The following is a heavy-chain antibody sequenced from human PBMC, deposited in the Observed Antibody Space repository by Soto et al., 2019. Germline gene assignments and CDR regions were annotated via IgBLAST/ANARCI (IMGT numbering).Heavy chain of an antibody. CDR3: TRHPSPPFVVVTAIVEDAFDI. D-gene: IGHD2-21*02. V-gene: IGHV3-73*01. CDR1: GFTFSGSA. CDR2: IRSKANSYAT. Sequence: GGSLRLSCAASGFTFSGSAMHWVRQASGKGLEWVGRIRSKANSYATAYAASVKGRFTISRDDSKNTAYLLMNRLKTEVSAVYDCTRHPSPPFVVVTAIVEDAFDIWGQGIMVTVSS. J-gene: IGHJ3*02.